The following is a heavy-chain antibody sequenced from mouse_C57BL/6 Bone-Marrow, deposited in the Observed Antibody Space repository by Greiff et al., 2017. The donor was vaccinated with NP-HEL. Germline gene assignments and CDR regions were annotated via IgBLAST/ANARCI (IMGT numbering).Heavy chain of an antibody. CDR2: IHPNSGST. CDR3: AREKFITTVVATPFAY. D-gene: IGHD1-1*01. J-gene: IGHJ3*01. V-gene: IGHV1-64*01. CDR1: GYTFTSYW. Sequence: QVQLQQPGAELVKPGASVKLSCKASGYTFTSYWMHWVKQRPGQGLEWIGMIHPNSGSTNYNEKFKSKATLTVDKSSSTAYMQLSSLTSEDSAVYYCAREKFITTVVATPFAYWGQGTLVTVSA.